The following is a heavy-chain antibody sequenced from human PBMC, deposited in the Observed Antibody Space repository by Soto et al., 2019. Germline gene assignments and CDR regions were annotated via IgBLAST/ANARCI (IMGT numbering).Heavy chain of an antibody. Sequence: GESLKISCQGSGYSFTSYWISWVRQMPGKGLEWMGRIDPSDSYTNYSPSFQGHVTISADKSISTAYLQWSSLKASDTAMYYCARLTYYYDSSGPRGAFDIWGQGTMVTVSS. J-gene: IGHJ3*02. V-gene: IGHV5-10-1*01. D-gene: IGHD3-22*01. CDR1: GYSFTSYW. CDR2: IDPSDSYT. CDR3: ARLTYYYDSSGPRGAFDI.